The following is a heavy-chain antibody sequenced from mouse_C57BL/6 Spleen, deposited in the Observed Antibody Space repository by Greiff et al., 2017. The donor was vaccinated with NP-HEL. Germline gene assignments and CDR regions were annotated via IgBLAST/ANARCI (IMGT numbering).Heavy chain of an antibody. CDR2: IHPNSGST. Sequence: VQLQQPGAELVPPGASVPFSCPASVYTFTSYWMHFVKQMPGQGLEWIGMIHPNSGSTNYNEKFKSKATLTVDKSSSTAYMQLSSLTSEDSAVYYCATIYYDYDDFDYWGQGTTLTVSS. CDR3: ATIYYDYDDFDY. V-gene: IGHV1-64*01. J-gene: IGHJ2*01. D-gene: IGHD2-4*01. CDR1: VYTFTSYW.